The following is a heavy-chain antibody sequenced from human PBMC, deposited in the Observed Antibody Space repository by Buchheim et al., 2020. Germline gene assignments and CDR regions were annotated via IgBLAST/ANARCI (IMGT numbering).Heavy chain of an antibody. Sequence: EVQLLESGGGLVQPGGSLRLSCAASGFTFSDYGLGWVRQTPGKGLEWVSTFPAGGATYYTGSVKGRFTISRDNSKNTLSLQMSSLRVEDTAVYYCVKGPALRLIDYWGQGT. V-gene: IGHV3-23*01. CDR3: VKGPALRLIDY. CDR2: FPAGGAT. J-gene: IGHJ4*02. D-gene: IGHD3-16*01. CDR1: GFTFSDYG.